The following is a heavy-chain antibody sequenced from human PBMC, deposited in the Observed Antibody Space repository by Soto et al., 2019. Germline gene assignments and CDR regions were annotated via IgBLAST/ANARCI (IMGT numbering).Heavy chain of an antibody. CDR3: ARGYCSSTSCYPFDY. Sequence: PVNLSCKASGGAFSRYTISWVRQAPGQGLEWMGRIIPILGIANYAQKFQGRVTITADKSTSTAYMELSSLRSEDTAVYYCARGYCSSTSCYPFDYWGQGTLVTVSS. J-gene: IGHJ4*02. V-gene: IGHV1-69*02. CDR2: IIPILGIA. CDR1: GGAFSRYT. D-gene: IGHD2-2*01.